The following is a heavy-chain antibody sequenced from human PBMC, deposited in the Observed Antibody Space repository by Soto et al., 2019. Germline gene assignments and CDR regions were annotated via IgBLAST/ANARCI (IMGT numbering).Heavy chain of an antibody. V-gene: IGHV2-5*02. CDR2: IYWDDDK. D-gene: IGHD5-18*01. CDR1: GFSLTTSGVG. J-gene: IGHJ4*02. CDR3: AHKHTSVDPYHFDL. Sequence: QITLKESGPTLVKPTQTLTLTCTFSGFSLTTSGVGVGWIRQPPGKALEWLALIYWDDDKRYSPSLKSRLTITQDTSKNQVVLTMTNMDPVDTATYYCAHKHTSVDPYHFDLWGQGTLVTVSS.